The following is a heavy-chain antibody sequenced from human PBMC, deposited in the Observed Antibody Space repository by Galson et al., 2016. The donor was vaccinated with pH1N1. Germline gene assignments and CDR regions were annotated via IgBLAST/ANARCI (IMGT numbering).Heavy chain of an antibody. J-gene: IGHJ4*02. V-gene: IGHV3-30*04. Sequence: SLRLSCAASGFTFSRHAMHWVRQAPGKGLEWVAVISYDGSNKYYADSVKGRFTISRDNSKNTVYLQMNSLRADDAAVYYCAKHPYYVDTSKVDYWGQGTLVSVSS. CDR1: GFTFSRHA. CDR2: ISYDGSNK. D-gene: IGHD5-18*01. CDR3: AKHPYYVDTSKVDY.